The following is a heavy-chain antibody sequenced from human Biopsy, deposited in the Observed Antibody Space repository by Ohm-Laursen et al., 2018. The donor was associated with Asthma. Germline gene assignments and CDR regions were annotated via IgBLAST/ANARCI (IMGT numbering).Heavy chain of an antibody. CDR1: GFIFGDFE. CDR2: ISYDGTNK. D-gene: IGHD1-20*01. J-gene: IGHJ6*02. Sequence: SLRLSCSASGFIFGDFEMHWVRQAPGKGLEWVAVISYDGTNKDYADSVKGRFTFSRDNSQNTLSLEMNSLRVEDTAVYYCARDLRSDNWNPWGMDVWGLGTTVTVAS. V-gene: IGHV3-30*03. CDR3: ARDLRSDNWNPWGMDV.